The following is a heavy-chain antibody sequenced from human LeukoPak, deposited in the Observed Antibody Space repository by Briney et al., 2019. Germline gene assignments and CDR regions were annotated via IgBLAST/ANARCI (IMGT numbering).Heavy chain of an antibody. D-gene: IGHD2-2*03. V-gene: IGHV3-7*03. CDR2: IKDDGSEK. CDR3: ARASWISTADAVC. Sequence: GGSLRLSCAASGFTFSSYWMSWVRQAPGKGLEWVANIKDDGSEKYYVDSVKGRFTISRDNARNSLYLQMNSLRVEDTAIYYCARASWISTADAVCWGQGTQVTVSS. CDR1: GFTFSSYW. J-gene: IGHJ4*02.